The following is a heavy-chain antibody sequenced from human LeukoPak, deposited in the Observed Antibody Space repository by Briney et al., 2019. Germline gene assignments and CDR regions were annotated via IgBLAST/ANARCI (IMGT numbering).Heavy chain of an antibody. CDR2: MSASGGST. CDR1: GFTFSTSA. V-gene: IGHV3-23*01. Sequence: SGGSLRLSCAASGFTFSTSAMNWVRQAPGKGLEWVSGMSASGGSTYYADSVKGRFTISRDNSKNTLYLQMNSLRAEDTAIYFCAKGVITGTTPQPFDYWGQGTLVPVSS. J-gene: IGHJ4*02. CDR3: AKGVITGTTPQPFDY. D-gene: IGHD1-7*01.